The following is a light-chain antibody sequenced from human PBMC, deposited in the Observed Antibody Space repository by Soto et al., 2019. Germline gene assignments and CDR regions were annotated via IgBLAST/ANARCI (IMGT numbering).Light chain of an antibody. CDR1: QSISSW. CDR3: QQYNSSPT. CDR2: KAS. V-gene: IGKV1-5*03. J-gene: IGKJ1*01. Sequence: DLQMTQSPSTLSASVGDRVTITCRASQSISSWLAWYQQKPGKAPKLLIYKASSLESGVPSRFSASGSGTEFTLTISSLQPDDFATYYCQQYNSSPTFGQGTKVEIK.